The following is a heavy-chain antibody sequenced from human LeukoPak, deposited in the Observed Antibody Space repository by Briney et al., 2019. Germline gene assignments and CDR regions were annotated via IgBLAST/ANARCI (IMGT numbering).Heavy chain of an antibody. CDR1: GFTFSSYE. J-gene: IGHJ4*02. CDR3: ARAQMVVADPFDY. V-gene: IGHV3-21*01. Sequence: AGGSLRLSCAASGFTFSSYEMNWVRQAPGKGLEWVSSISSSSSYIYYADSVKGRFTISRDNAKNSLYLQMNSLRAEDTAVYYCARAQMVVADPFDYWGQGTLVTVSS. D-gene: IGHD2-15*01. CDR2: ISSSSSYI.